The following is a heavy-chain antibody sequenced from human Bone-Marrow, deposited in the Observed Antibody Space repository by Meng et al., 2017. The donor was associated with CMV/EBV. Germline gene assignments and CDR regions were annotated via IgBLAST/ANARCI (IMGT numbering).Heavy chain of an antibody. D-gene: IGHD3-22*01. CDR3: ARGLKLYYYDSSGYYYFDY. J-gene: IGHJ4*02. Sequence: QLQLQESGPGLVKPSETLSLTCTVSGGSMSRSNYYWGWIRQPPGKGLEWIGSIDDSGIASYHPSLQSRVIISVDTSKNQFSLKLSSVTAADTAVYYCARGLKLYYYDSSGYYYFDYWGQGTLVTVSS. CDR2: IDDSGIA. CDR1: GGSMSRSNYY. V-gene: IGHV4-39*07.